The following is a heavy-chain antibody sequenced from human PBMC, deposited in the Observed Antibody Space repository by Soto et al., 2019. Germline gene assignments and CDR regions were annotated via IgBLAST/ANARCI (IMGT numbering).Heavy chain of an antibody. CDR1: GFSFSDYA. CDR3: AKRSTYSSGWYSPIFDY. V-gene: IGHV3-23*01. Sequence: PGESLKISCASSGFSFSDYAMSWVRQAPGKGLEWVSVISESGGSTHYADSVRGRFTVSRDNSKNSLSLRMNSLRDEDTAVYFCAKRSTYSSGWYSPIFDYWGQGALVTVYS. D-gene: IGHD6-13*01. CDR2: ISESGGST. J-gene: IGHJ4*02.